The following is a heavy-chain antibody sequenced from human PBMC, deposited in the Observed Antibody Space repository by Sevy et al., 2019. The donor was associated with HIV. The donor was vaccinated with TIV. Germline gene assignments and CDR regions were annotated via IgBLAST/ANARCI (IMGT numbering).Heavy chain of an antibody. J-gene: IGHJ4*02. V-gene: IGHV4-61*01. Sequence: SETLSLTCTVSGDSVSSGSYFWSWIRQPPGKGLEWIGYISYSGSTSYNPSLKSRVTISVETSKKQFSLKLTSVTAADTAVYFCARGSXXXXXGWGQXTLVTVSS. CDR3: ARGSXXXXXG. CDR1: GDSVSSGSYF. CDR2: ISYSGST.